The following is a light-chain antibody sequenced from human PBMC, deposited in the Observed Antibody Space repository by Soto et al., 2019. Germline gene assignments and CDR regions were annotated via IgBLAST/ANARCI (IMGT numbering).Light chain of an antibody. CDR3: AAWDDSLSGWV. J-gene: IGLJ3*02. CDR1: SSNIGSYY. Sequence: QAVVTQPPSASGTPGQRVTVSCSGSSSNIGSYYVYWYQQLPGTAPKLLIYRNNQWPSGVPDRFSGSKSGTSASLAIRGLRSEDAADYYCAAWDDSLSGWVFGGGPKLTVL. V-gene: IGLV1-47*01. CDR2: RNN.